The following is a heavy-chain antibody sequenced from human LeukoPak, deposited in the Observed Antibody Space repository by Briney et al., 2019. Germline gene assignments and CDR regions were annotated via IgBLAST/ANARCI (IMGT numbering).Heavy chain of an antibody. CDR1: GGTFSSYA. CDR2: IIPILGIA. V-gene: IGHV1-69*04. J-gene: IGHJ6*02. CDR3: ARGSQYCSSTSCYDYYYGMDV. D-gene: IGHD2-2*01. Sequence: ASVTVSCKASGGTFSSYAISWVRQAPGQGLEWMGRIIPILGIANYAQKFQGRVTITADKSTSTAYMELSSLRSEDTAVYYCARGSQYCSSTSCYDYYYGMDVWGQGTTVTVSS.